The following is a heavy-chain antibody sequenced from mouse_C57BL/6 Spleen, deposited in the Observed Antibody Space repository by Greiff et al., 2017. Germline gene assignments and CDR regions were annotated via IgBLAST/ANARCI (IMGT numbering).Heavy chain of an antibody. D-gene: IGHD2-4*01. CDR3: ARSIDYDNAMDY. CDR1: GYSFTGYY. J-gene: IGHJ4*01. Sequence: VQLKESGPELVKPGASVKISCKASGYSFTGYYMNWVKQRPGKSLEWIGEINPSTGGTTYNQKFKGKATLTVDTSSSTAYMQLKRLTSEDSAVYYCARSIDYDNAMDYWGQGTSVTVSA. V-gene: IGHV1-42*01. CDR2: INPSTGGT.